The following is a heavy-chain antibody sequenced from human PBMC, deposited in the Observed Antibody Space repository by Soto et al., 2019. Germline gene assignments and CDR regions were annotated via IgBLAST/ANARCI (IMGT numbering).Heavy chain of an antibody. Sequence: GGSLRLSCAASGFTFSSYAMHWVRQAPGKGLEWVAVISYDGSNKYYADSVKGRFTISRDNSKNTLYLQMNSLRAEDTAVYYCATTHLRPPGWGQGTLVTVSS. CDR2: ISYDGSNK. CDR3: ATTHLRPPG. CDR1: GFTFSSYA. D-gene: IGHD2-2*01. V-gene: IGHV3-30-3*01. J-gene: IGHJ4*02.